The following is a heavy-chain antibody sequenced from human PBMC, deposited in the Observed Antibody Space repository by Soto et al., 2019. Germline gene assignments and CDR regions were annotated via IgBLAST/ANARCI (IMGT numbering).Heavy chain of an antibody. CDR2: VKDGGST. Sequence: QVQLQQWGAGLLKPLETLSLTCTVNGGSLTGYYWSWIRQPPGKGLEWIGEVKDGGSTNYSPSLRGRAAISANTSKNHFSRRLISVTAADTAVYFCARGQEGIVATHWDQGALVTVSS. CDR1: GGSLTGYY. D-gene: IGHD5-12*01. V-gene: IGHV4-34*01. CDR3: ARGQEGIVATH. J-gene: IGHJ4*02.